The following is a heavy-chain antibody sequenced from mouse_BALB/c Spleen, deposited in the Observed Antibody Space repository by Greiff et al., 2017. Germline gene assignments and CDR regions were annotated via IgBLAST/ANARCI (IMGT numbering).Heavy chain of an antibody. CDR1: GFSLTSYG. CDR2: IWAGGST. Sequence: VQLQQSGPGLVAPSQSLSITCTVSGFSLTSYGVHWVRQPPGKGLEWLGVIWAGGSTNYNSALMSRLSISKDNSKSQVFLKMNSLQTDDTAMYYCARDPYYYGSSYYAMDYWGQGTSVTVSS. V-gene: IGHV2-9*02. J-gene: IGHJ4*01. D-gene: IGHD1-1*01. CDR3: ARDPYYYGSSYYAMDY.